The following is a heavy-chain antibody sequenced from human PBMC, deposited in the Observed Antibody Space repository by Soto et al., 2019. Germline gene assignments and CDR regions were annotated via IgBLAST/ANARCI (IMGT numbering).Heavy chain of an antibody. CDR1: GFTFSSYA. CDR2: ISGSGGST. V-gene: IGHV3-23*01. Sequence: GGSLRLSCAASGFTFSSYAMSWVRQAPGKGLEWVSAISGSGGSTYYADSVKGRFTISRDNSKNTLYLQMNSLRAEDTAVYYCAKDDGFGELINYDYWGQGTLVTVSS. CDR3: AKDDGFGELINYDY. J-gene: IGHJ4*02. D-gene: IGHD3-10*01.